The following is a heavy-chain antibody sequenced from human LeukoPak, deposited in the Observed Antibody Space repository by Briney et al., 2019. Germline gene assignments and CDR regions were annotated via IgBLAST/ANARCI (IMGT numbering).Heavy chain of an antibody. Sequence: PSETLSLTCTVSGGSISSYYWSWIRQPPGKGLEWIGYIHYNGNTNYNPSLKSRVNISVDTSKNQFSLKVTSVTAADTAVYYCARDSGPRFDYWGQGTLVTVSS. J-gene: IGHJ4*02. CDR1: GGSISSYY. CDR3: ARDSGPRFDY. CDR2: IHYNGNT. D-gene: IGHD6-19*01. V-gene: IGHV4-59*01.